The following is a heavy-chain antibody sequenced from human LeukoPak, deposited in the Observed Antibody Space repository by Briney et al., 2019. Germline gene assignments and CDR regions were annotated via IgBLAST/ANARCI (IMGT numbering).Heavy chain of an antibody. D-gene: IGHD3-10*01. CDR1: GGSFSGYY. CDR2: INHSGST. Sequence: SETLSLTCAVYGGSFSGYYWSWIRQPSGKGLEWIGEINHSGSTNYNPSLKSRVTISVDTSKSQFSLRLSSVTAADTAVYYCARRGRYGAGPLYYYYGMDVWGQGTTVTVSS. V-gene: IGHV4-34*01. CDR3: ARRGRYGAGPLYYYYGMDV. J-gene: IGHJ6*02.